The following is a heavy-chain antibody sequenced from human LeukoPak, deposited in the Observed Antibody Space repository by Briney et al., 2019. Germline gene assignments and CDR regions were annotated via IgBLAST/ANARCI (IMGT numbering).Heavy chain of an antibody. D-gene: IGHD6-19*01. CDR1: GDSISSYY. CDR2: IYYSGRT. J-gene: IGHJ4*02. Sequence: ASETLSLTCTVSGDSISSYYWTWIRQPPGKGLEWIGYIYYSGRTNYNPSLKSRVTISVDTSKTQFSLNLYSVTAADTAVYYCARARDSSGWFDYWGQGTLVTVSS. V-gene: IGHV4-59*01. CDR3: ARARDSSGWFDY.